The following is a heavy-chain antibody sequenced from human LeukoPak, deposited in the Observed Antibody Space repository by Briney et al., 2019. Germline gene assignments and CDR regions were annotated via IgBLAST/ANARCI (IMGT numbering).Heavy chain of an antibody. CDR3: ARARTGDSDY. J-gene: IGHJ4*02. CDR2: INPGGGST. V-gene: IGHV1-46*01. D-gene: IGHD7-27*01. CDR1: GYTFTSYG. Sequence: GASVKVSCKASGYTFTSYGISWVRQAPGQGLEWMGLINPGGGSTTYSQKFQGRVTMTRDTSTNTVYMELNSLRSEDTALYYCARARTGDSDYWGQGTLVTVSS.